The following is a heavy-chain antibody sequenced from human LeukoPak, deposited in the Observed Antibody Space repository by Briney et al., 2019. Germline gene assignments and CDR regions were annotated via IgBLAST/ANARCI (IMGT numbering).Heavy chain of an antibody. D-gene: IGHD3-10*01. CDR1: GGSISSYY. CDR2: INHSGST. J-gene: IGHJ4*02. Sequence: SETLSLTCTVSGGSISSYYWSWIRQPPGKGLEWIGEINHSGSTNYNPSLKSRVTISVDTSKNQFSLKLSSVTAADTAVYYCARGGGLLWFGNPAYFDYWGQGTLVTVSS. V-gene: IGHV4-34*01. CDR3: ARGGGLLWFGNPAYFDY.